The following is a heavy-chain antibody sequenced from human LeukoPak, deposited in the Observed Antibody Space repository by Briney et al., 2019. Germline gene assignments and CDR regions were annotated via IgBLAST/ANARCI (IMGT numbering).Heavy chain of an antibody. CDR1: GFTFSSYS. J-gene: IGHJ4*02. CDR3: AKDIAQGYTFGSIEQDY. V-gene: IGHV3-23*01. CDR2: ISESGTGT. D-gene: IGHD5-18*01. Sequence: PGGSLRLSCAASGFTFSSYSMNWVRQAPGKGLEWVSAISESGTGTYYADSVKGRFTISRDNSKNTLSLHMNSLRAEDTAVYYCAKDIAQGYTFGSIEQDYWGQGTLVTVSS.